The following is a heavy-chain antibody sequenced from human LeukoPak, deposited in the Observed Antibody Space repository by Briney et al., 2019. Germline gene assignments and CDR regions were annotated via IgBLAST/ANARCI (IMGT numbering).Heavy chain of an antibody. CDR3: ARRGDYYDSSGYYPPYYYYYMDV. V-gene: IGHV1-2*02. CDR2: INPNSGGT. Sequence: ASVKVSCKASGYTFTDYYMHWVRQAPGQGLEWMGWINPNSGGTNYAQKFQGRVTMTRDTSISTAYMELSRLRSDDTAVYYCARRGDYYDSSGYYPPYYYYYMDVWGKGTTVTVSS. CDR1: GYTFTDYY. D-gene: IGHD3-22*01. J-gene: IGHJ6*03.